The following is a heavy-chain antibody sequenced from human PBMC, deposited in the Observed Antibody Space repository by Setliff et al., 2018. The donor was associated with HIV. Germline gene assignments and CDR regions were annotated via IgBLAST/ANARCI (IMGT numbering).Heavy chain of an antibody. Sequence: SVKVSCKASGGTSNKYAINWVRQAPGQGLEWMGQFIPVLDITNYAQKFQGRVTITADESSSTMYMELSGLRSGDTAVYYCAGPRGDEAFDIWGQGTMVT. D-gene: IGHD3-10*01. CDR3: AGPRGDEAFDI. J-gene: IGHJ3*02. CDR1: GGTSNKYA. V-gene: IGHV1-69*10. CDR2: FIPVLDIT.